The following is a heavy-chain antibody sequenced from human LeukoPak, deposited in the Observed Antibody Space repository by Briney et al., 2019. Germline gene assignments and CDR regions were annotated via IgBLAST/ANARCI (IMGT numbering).Heavy chain of an antibody. J-gene: IGHJ4*02. CDR1: GFTFSSYG. V-gene: IGHV3-30*02. Sequence: GGSLRLSCAASGFTFSSYGMHWVRQAPGKGLEWVAFIRYDGSNKYYADSVKGRFTISRDNSKNTLYLQMNSLRAEDTAVYYCATPIAARQRYFDYWGQGTLVTVSS. CDR3: ATPIAARQRYFDY. CDR2: IRYDGSNK. D-gene: IGHD6-6*01.